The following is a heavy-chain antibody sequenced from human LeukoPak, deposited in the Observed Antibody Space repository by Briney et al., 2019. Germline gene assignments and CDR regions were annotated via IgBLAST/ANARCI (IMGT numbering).Heavy chain of an antibody. CDR2: INPSGGST. J-gene: IGHJ4*02. CDR3: ARVRYSSGWSWSYFDY. V-gene: IGHV1-46*01. CDR1: GYTFTSYY. D-gene: IGHD6-19*01. Sequence: ASVKVSCKASGYTFTSYYMHWVRQAPGQGLEWMGIINPSGGSTSYAQKFQGRVTMTRDTSTSTVYMELSSLRSEDTAVYYCARVRYSSGWSWSYFDYWGQGTLVTVSS.